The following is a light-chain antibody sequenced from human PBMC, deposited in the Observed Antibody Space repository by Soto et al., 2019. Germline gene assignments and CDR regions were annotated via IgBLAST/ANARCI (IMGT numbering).Light chain of an antibody. CDR2: WAS. CDR3: QQYYSTPWT. V-gene: IGKV4-1*01. Sequence: DIVMTQSPDSLAVSLGERATINCKSSQSVLYTSNNKKYLAWIQQKPGQPPKLLIYWASTRASGVPDRFSGSESGTDFTLTISSLQAEDVAVYYCQQYYSTPWTFGQGTKVEIK. J-gene: IGKJ1*01. CDR1: QSVLYTSNNKKY.